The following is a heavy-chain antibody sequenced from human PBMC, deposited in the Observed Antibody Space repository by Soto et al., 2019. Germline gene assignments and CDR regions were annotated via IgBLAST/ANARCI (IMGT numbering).Heavy chain of an antibody. J-gene: IGHJ4*02. CDR1: GFTFSSYS. CDR3: ARFWSGYLYYFDY. V-gene: IGHV3-21*01. CDR2: ISSSSGYI. D-gene: IGHD3-3*01. Sequence: GGSLRLSCAASGFTFSSYSMNWVRQAPGKGLEWVSSISSSSGYIYYADSVKGRFTISRDNAKNSLYLQMNSLRAEDTAVYYCARFWSGYLYYFDYWGQGTLVTVS.